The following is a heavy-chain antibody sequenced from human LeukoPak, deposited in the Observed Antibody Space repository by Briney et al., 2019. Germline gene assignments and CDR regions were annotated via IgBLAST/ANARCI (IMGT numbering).Heavy chain of an antibody. CDR3: ARVDTRDGWYAVTY. V-gene: IGHV6-1*01. J-gene: IGHJ4*02. CDR1: GDSVSSNSAA. D-gene: IGHD6-19*01. Sequence: SQTLSLTCAISGDSVSSNSAAWNWIRQSPSRGLEWLGRTYYRSEWYNDYAVSVKSRITINPDTSKNQFSLQLNSVTPEDTAVYYCARVDTRDGWYAVTYWGQGTLVTVSS. CDR2: TYYRSEWYN.